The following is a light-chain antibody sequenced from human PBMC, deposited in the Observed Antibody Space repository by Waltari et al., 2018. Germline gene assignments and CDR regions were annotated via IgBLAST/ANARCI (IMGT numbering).Light chain of an antibody. J-gene: IGKJ4*01. CDR2: DTS. CDR3: QQRRNWPLT. V-gene: IGKV3-11*01. CDR1: QSLSNY. Sequence: DIVLTQSPATLSLSPGERATLSCRASQSLSNYLAWYQQKPGQAPRLLIYDTSNRATGIPARFSGRGFGTDFTLTISSLEPEDFAVYYCQQRRNWPLTFGGGTKVEIK.